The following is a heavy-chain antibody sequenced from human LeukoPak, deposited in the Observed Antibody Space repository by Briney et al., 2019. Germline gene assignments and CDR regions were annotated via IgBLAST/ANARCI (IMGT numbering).Heavy chain of an antibody. CDR3: ARDRGYYDSSGGDY. CDR1: GFTFSSYG. J-gene: IGHJ4*02. Sequence: PGGSLRLSCAASGFTFSSYGMHWVRQAPGKGLEWVAVIWYDGSNKYYAGSVKGRFTISRDNSKNTLYLQMNSLRAEDTAVYYCARDRGYYDSSGGDYWGQGTLVTVSS. V-gene: IGHV3-33*01. D-gene: IGHD3-22*01. CDR2: IWYDGSNK.